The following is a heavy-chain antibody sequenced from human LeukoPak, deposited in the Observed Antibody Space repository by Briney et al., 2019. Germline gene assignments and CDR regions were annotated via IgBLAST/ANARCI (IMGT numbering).Heavy chain of an antibody. Sequence: SETLSLTCAVYGGSFSGYYWSWIRQRPGKGLEWIGEINHSGSTNYNPSLKSRVTISVDTSKNQFSLKLSSVTAADTAVYYCARDSPSTYYYDSSGQDFFDYWGQGTLVTVSS. CDR3: ARDSPSTYYYDSSGQDFFDY. V-gene: IGHV4-34*01. CDR2: INHSGST. D-gene: IGHD3-22*01. CDR1: GGSFSGYY. J-gene: IGHJ4*02.